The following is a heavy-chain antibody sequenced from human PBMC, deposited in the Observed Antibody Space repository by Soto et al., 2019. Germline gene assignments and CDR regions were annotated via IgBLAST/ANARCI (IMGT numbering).Heavy chain of an antibody. V-gene: IGHV3-13*01. D-gene: IGHD6-13*01. CDR2: IGTAGDT. CDR1: GFTFSSYD. J-gene: IGHJ6*02. Sequence: PGGSLRLSCAASGFTFSSYDMHWVRQATGKGLEWVSAIGTAGDTYYPGSVKGRFTISRENAKNSLYLQMNSLRAEDTAVYYCARDQRLQLEFRDYYYGMDVWGQGTTVTVSS. CDR3: ARDQRLQLEFRDYYYGMDV.